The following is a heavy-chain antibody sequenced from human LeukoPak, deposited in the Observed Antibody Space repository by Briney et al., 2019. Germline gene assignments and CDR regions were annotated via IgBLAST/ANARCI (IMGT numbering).Heavy chain of an antibody. Sequence: GGSLRLSCAASGFTFSSYAMSWVRQAPWKGLEWVSAISGSGGSTYYADSVKGRFTISRDNSKNTLYLQMNSLRAEDTAVYYCAKGREWLDNFDYWGQGTLVTVSS. CDR2: ISGSGGST. CDR1: GFTFSSYA. CDR3: AKGREWLDNFDY. V-gene: IGHV3-23*01. D-gene: IGHD6-19*01. J-gene: IGHJ4*02.